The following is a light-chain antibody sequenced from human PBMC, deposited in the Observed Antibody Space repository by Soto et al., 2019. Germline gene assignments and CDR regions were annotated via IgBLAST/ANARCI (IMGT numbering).Light chain of an antibody. Sequence: EKVMKQSPATLSVSQGATATLSCRASQRVGINLAWYQQKPGQAPRLLIYSASTRASGIPDRFSGSGYGTEGTITIHSLQSEDCAVYDCQQYNHWPRTFGQGTKVDIK. CDR1: QRVGIN. CDR2: SAS. V-gene: IGKV3-15*01. J-gene: IGKJ1*01. CDR3: QQYNHWPRT.